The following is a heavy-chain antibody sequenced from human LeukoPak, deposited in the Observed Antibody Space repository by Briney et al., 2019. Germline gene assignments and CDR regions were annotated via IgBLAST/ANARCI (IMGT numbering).Heavy chain of an antibody. CDR1: GFRVTNDY. D-gene: IGHD3-9*01. J-gene: IGHJ4*01. CDR2: IYAGGST. CDR3: ATDIRSSPLGF. Sequence: GSLRLSCAVSGFRVTNDYMNRVRQAPGKGLEWVSIIYAGGSTYYAGSVKGRFTISRDSSNNTLFLQMSNLRADDSGLYYCATDIRSSPLGFWGHGTLVTVSS. V-gene: IGHV3-66*01.